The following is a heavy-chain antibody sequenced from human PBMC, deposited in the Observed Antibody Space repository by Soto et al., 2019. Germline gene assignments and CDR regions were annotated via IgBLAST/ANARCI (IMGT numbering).Heavy chain of an antibody. CDR2: INAGNGNT. D-gene: IGHD3-16*01. CDR3: AREYDYIWGSYSVS. J-gene: IGHJ5*02. V-gene: IGHV1-3*01. CDR1: GYTFTSYA. Sequence: ASVKVSCKASGYTFTSYAMHCVRQAPGQRLEWMGWINAGNGNTKYSQKFQGRVTITRDTSASTAYMELSSLRSEDTAVYYCAREYDYIWGSYSVSWGQGTLVTVSS.